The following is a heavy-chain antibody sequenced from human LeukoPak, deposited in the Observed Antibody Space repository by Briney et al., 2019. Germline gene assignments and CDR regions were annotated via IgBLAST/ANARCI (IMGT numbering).Heavy chain of an antibody. CDR2: INWNGGST. D-gene: IGHD6-13*01. CDR3: AIPLARQQLAFRY. V-gene: IGHV3-20*04. J-gene: IGHJ4*02. CDR1: GFTFDDYG. Sequence: GGSLRLSCAASGFTFDDYGMSWVRQAPGKGLEWVSGINWNGGSTGYADSVKGRFTISRDNSKNTLYLQMNSLRAEDTAVYYCAIPLARQQLAFRYWGQGTLVTVSS.